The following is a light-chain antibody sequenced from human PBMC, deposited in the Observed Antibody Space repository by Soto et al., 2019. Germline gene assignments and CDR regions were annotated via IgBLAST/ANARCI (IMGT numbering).Light chain of an antibody. J-gene: IGKJ1*01. V-gene: IGKV3-15*01. CDR1: QSVSSN. CDR3: KKYNNWPRT. CDR2: GAS. Sequence: EIVMPKSPATLSVSPGERATLSGRASQSVSSNLAWYQQKPCQAPRLLIYGASTRATGIPARFSGSGSGTEFTLTISSLQSEEFAVYYCKKYNNWPRTVGKGNKVDI.